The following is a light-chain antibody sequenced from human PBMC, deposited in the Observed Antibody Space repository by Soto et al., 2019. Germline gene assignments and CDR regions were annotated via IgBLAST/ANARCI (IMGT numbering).Light chain of an antibody. Sequence: QSVLTQPPSVSAAPGQKVTISCSGSSSNIGNNYVSWYQQLPGTAPKLLIYDNNKRPSGIPDRFSGSQSGPSATLGITGLQTGDEADYYCGTWDSSLSSVVFGRGTKVTV. CDR1: SSNIGNNY. CDR3: GTWDSSLSSVV. CDR2: DNN. V-gene: IGLV1-51*01. J-gene: IGLJ2*01.